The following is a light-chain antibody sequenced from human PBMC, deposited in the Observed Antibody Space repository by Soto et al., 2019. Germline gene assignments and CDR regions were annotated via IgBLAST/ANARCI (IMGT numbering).Light chain of an antibody. J-gene: IGLJ2*01. CDR1: SSDFGGYIL. CDR3: SSYAASGTVV. V-gene: IGLV2-23*01. CDR2: EAD. Sequence: QSVLTQPASVSGSPGQSITISCTGPSSDFGGYILLSWYQQHPGKAPKLMIYEADKRPSGVSNRFSGSKSGNTASLTISGLQAEDEADYYCSSYAASGTVVFGGGTKLTAL.